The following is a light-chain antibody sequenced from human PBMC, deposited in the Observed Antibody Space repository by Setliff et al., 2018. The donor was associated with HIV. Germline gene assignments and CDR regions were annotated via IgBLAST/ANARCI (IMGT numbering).Light chain of an antibody. J-gene: IGLJ1*01. V-gene: IGLV1-40*01. CDR1: SSNIGASYD. CDR3: QSHDSSLSGYV. CDR2: DNN. Sequence: SVLTQPPSVSGAPGQRVTISCTGSSSNIGASYDVHWCQQFPGTAPKLLIYDNNNRPSGVPDRFSGSKSGTSASLAITGLQAEDEADYYCQSHDSSLSGYVFGTGTKVTVL.